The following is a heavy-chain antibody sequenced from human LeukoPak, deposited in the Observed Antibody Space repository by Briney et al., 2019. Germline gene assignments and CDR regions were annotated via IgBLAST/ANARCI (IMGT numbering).Heavy chain of an antibody. Sequence: SGGSLRLSCAASGFFFSDHWMHWVRQAPGKGLVWVARIRGDGRDATYADFLRGRFTVSRDNARNTLYLQMNSLREEDTAVYFCARGEVLGSGSCFDWGQGTRVTVSP. J-gene: IGHJ4*02. V-gene: IGHV3-74*01. CDR3: ARGEVLGSGSCFD. CDR2: IRGDGRDA. CDR1: GFFFSDHW. D-gene: IGHD3-10*01.